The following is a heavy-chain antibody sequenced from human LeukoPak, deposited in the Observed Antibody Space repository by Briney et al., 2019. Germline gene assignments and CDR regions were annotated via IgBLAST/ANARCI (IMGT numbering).Heavy chain of an antibody. V-gene: IGHV4-4*07. J-gene: IGHJ4*02. Sequence: SETLSLTCTVSGGSISSYYWSWIRQPAGKGLEWIGRIYTSGSTNYNPSLKSRVTMPVDTSKNQFSLKLSSVTAADTAVYYCASMGSPYYDFWSGSYGYWGQGTLVTVSS. CDR2: IYTSGST. CDR1: GGSISSYY. CDR3: ASMGSPYYDFWSGSYGY. D-gene: IGHD3-3*01.